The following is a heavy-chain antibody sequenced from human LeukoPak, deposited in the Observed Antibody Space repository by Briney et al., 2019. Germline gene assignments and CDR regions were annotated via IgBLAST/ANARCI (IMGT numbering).Heavy chain of an antibody. D-gene: IGHD6-13*01. CDR1: GGSISSHY. CDR2: IYTSGST. V-gene: IGHV4-4*07. J-gene: IGHJ5*02. CDR3: ARDVAAAGTIGFDP. Sequence: PSETLSLTCTVSGGSISSHYWSWIRQPAGKGLEWIGRIYTSGSTNYNPSLKSRVTMSVDTSKNQFSLKLSSVTAADTAVYYCARDVAAAGTIGFDPWGQGTLVTVSS.